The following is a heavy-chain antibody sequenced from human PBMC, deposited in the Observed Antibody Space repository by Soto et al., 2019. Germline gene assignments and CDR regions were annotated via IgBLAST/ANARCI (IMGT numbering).Heavy chain of an antibody. CDR3: SSDTFGLRDT. CDR2: INPDGTKT. D-gene: IGHD3-3*01. J-gene: IGHJ5*02. CDR1: GFTFSSYW. V-gene: IGHV3-74*01. Sequence: GGSLRLSCAVSGFTFSSYWMHWVRQTPGKGLVWVSRINPDGTKTNYADSVEGRFTISRDNAKSTLYLQMNSLSAEDTAIYFCSSDTFGLRDTWGQGTLVTVSS.